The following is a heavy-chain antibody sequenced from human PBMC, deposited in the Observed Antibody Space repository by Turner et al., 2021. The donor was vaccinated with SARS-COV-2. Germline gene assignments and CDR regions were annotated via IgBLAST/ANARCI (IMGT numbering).Heavy chain of an antibody. CDR3: TRAEDPYYADSSGYPDS. CDR2: IRRKSYGGTT. D-gene: IGHD3-22*01. V-gene: IGHV3-49*05. J-gene: IGHJ5*02. CDR1: GFTFGDYT. Sequence: EVQLVESGGGLVKPGRSLRLSCTTSGFTFGDYTMSWFRQAPGKGLEWVGFIRRKSYGGTTEYAASVKGRFTISRDDSKSIAYLQMSSLKTVDTAVYYCTRAEDPYYADSSGYPDSWGQGTLVTVSS.